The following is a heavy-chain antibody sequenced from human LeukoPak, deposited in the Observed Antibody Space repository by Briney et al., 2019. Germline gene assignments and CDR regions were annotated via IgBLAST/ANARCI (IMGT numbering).Heavy chain of an antibody. CDR2: IKSKTDGGTT. V-gene: IGHV3-15*01. Sequence: GGSLRLSCAASGFTFRGFAMSWVRRTPGKGREWVGRIKSKTDGGTTDYAAPVKGRFTISRDDSKNTLYLQMNSLKTEDTAVYYCTTRGGGYDYRDYWGQGTLVTVSS. D-gene: IGHD5-12*01. J-gene: IGHJ4*02. CDR1: GFTFRGFA. CDR3: TTRGGGYDYRDY.